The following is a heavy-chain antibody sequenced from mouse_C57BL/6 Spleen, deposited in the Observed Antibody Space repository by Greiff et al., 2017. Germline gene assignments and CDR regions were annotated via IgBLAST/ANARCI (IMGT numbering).Heavy chain of an antibody. CDR1: GFTFSDFY. CDR2: SRNKANDYTT. Sequence: EVKVVESGGGLVQSGRSLRLSCATSGFTFSDFYMEWVRQAPGKGLEWIAASRNKANDYTTEYSASVKGRFIVSRDTSQSILDLQMNALRADDTAIYYCARDADGYGFDYWGQGTTLTVSS. J-gene: IGHJ2*01. V-gene: IGHV7-1*01. CDR3: ARDADGYGFDY. D-gene: IGHD2-2*01.